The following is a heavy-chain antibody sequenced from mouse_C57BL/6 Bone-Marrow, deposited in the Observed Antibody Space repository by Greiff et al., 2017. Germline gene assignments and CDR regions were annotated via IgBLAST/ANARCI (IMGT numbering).Heavy chain of an antibody. V-gene: IGHV3-6*01. Sequence: EVKLVESGPGLVKPSQSLSLTCSVTGYSITSGYYWNWIRQFPGNKLEWMGYISYDGRNNYNPSLKNRISITRDTSKNQFFLKLNSVTNEDTATYYCARDSTTVVEGGYFDYWGQGTTLTVSS. CDR2: ISYDGRN. D-gene: IGHD1-1*01. CDR1: GYSITSGYY. J-gene: IGHJ2*01. CDR3: ARDSTTVVEGGYFDY.